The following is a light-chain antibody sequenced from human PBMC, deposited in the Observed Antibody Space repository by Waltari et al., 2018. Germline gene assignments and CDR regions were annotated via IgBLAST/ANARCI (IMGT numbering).Light chain of an antibody. J-gene: IGKJ3*01. V-gene: IGKV1-39*01. CDR1: QSIRTH. Sequence: DIQMTQSPSSLSASVGDRVSITCRASQSIRTHLNWYQQKPGKAPKLLIYPASNLQSGDPSRFSGRGSETDFTLTISSLQPEDFAVYYCQQSYNTPRTFGPGTKVDIK. CDR2: PAS. CDR3: QQSYNTPRT.